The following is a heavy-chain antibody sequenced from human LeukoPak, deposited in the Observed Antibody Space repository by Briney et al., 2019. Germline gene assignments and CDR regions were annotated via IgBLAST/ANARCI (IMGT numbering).Heavy chain of an antibody. Sequence: ASVKVSCKASGYTFTSHDINWVRQATGQGLEWMGWMNPNSGNTGYAQKFQGRVTMTRNTSISTAYMELSSLRSDDTAVYSCATLVGSPYYDCWSGAYCFAYWIQGTLATVSS. J-gene: IGHJ4*02. D-gene: IGHD3-3*01. V-gene: IGHV1-8*01. CDR1: GYTFTSHD. CDR2: MNPNSGNT. CDR3: ATLVGSPYYDCWSGAYCFAY.